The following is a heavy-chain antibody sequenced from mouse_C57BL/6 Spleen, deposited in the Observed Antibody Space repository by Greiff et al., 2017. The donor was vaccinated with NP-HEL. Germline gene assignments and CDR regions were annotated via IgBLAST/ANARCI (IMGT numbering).Heavy chain of an antibody. V-gene: IGHV1-69*01. CDR3: ARFRDWGFAY. CDR2: IDPSDSYT. CDR1: GYTFTSYW. Sequence: QVQLQQSGAELVMPGASVKLSCKASGYTFTSYWMHWVKQRPGQGLEWIGEIDPSDSYTNYNQKFKGKSTLTVDKSSSTAYMQLSSLTSEDSAVYYCARFRDWGFAYWGQGTLVTVSA. D-gene: IGHD4-1*01. J-gene: IGHJ3*01.